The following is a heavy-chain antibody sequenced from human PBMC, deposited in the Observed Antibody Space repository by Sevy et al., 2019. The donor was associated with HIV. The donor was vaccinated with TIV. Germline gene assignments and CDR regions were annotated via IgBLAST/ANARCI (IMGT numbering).Heavy chain of an antibody. J-gene: IGHJ4*02. CDR3: AKGQQLILTHFDY. Sequence: GGSLRLSCAASGFTFSSYAMHWVRQAPGKGLEWVAVISYDGSNKYYADSVKGRFTISRDNSKNTLYLQMNSLRAEDTAVYYCAKGQQLILTHFDYWGQGTLVTVSS. D-gene: IGHD6-13*01. CDR1: GFTFSSYA. V-gene: IGHV3-30-3*01. CDR2: ISYDGSNK.